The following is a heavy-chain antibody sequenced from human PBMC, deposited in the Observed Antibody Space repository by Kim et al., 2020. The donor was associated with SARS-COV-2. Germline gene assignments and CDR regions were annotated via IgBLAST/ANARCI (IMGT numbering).Heavy chain of an antibody. V-gene: IGHV1-3*01. CDR1: GYTFTSYA. CDR2: INAGNGNT. D-gene: IGHD6-19*01. J-gene: IGHJ3*02. CDR3: ARPIAVAGTNRAFDI. Sequence: ASVKVSCKASGYTFTSYAMHWVRQAPGQRLEWMGWINAGNGNTKYSQKFQGRVTITRDTSASTAYMELSSLRSEDTAVYYCARPIAVAGTNRAFDIWGQGTMVTVSS.